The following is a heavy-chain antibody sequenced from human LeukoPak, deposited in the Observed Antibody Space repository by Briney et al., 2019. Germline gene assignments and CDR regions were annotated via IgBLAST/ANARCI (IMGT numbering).Heavy chain of an antibody. CDR1: GGTFPSYA. V-gene: IGHV1-69*04. D-gene: IGHD3-22*01. Sequence: SVQFSCKASGGTFPSYAISWVRPAPGQELEWMGRIIPILGIANYAQKFQGRVTITADKSTSTAYMELSSLRSEDTAVYYCAIGNYYDSSGYYYYWGQGTLVTVSS. CDR2: IIPILGIA. J-gene: IGHJ4*02. CDR3: AIGNYYDSSGYYYY.